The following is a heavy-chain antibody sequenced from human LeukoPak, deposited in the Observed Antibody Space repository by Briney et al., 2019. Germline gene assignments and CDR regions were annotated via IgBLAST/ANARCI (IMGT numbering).Heavy chain of an antibody. J-gene: IGHJ4*02. V-gene: IGHV3-30*02. CDR1: GFTFSSYG. CDR2: IRYDGGNK. CDR3: AKDSGLYSVVVPAAMGYYFDY. D-gene: IGHD2-2*01. Sequence: GGSLRLSCAASGFTFSSYGMHWVRQAPGKGLEWVAFIRYDGGNKYYADSVEGRFTISRDNSKNTLYLQMNSLRAEDTAVYYCAKDSGLYSVVVPAAMGYYFDYWGQGTLVTVSS.